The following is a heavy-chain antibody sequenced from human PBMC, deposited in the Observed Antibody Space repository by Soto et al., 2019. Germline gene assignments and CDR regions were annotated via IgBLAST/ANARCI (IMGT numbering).Heavy chain of an antibody. V-gene: IGHV1-69*01. D-gene: IGHD3-3*01. CDR2: IIPIFGTA. J-gene: IGHJ4*02. CDR1: GGTFSSYA. CDR3: AREGASGSHIGY. Sequence: QVQLVQSGAEVKKPGSSLKVSCKASGGTFSSYAISWVRQAPGQGLEWMGGIIPIFGTANHAQKFQGRVTTTADESTSTAYMELSSLRSEDTAVYYCAREGASGSHIGYWGQGTLVTVSS.